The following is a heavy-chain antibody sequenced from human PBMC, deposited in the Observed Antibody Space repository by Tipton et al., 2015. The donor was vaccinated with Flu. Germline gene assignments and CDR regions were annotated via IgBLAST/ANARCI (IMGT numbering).Heavy chain of an antibody. CDR1: GFSFNTYW. Sequence: SLRLSCAASGFSFNTYWMTWVRQAPGKGLEWVANINEDGSTTYYVDSVKGRFTISRDNARNSVFLQMNSLRAEDTALYYCAVFKNPGHWGQGTLVTVSS. V-gene: IGHV3-7*01. CDR3: AVFKNPGH. CDR2: INEDGSTT. D-gene: IGHD2-21*01. J-gene: IGHJ4*02.